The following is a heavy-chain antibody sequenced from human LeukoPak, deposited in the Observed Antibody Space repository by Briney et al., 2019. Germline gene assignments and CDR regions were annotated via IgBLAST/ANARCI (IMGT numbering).Heavy chain of an antibody. CDR1: GFTFSSYA. D-gene: IGHD3-22*01. CDR3: ARDLRMGVVVSYFDY. Sequence: GRSLRLSCAASGFTFSSYAMHWVRQAPGKGLEWVAVISYDGSNKYYADSVKGRFTISRDNSKNTLYLQMNSLRAEDTAVNYCARDLRMGVVVSYFDYWGQGTLVTVSS. CDR2: ISYDGSNK. V-gene: IGHV3-30*04. J-gene: IGHJ4*02.